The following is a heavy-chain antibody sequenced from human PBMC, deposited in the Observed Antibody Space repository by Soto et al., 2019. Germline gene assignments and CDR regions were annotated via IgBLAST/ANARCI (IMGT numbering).Heavy chain of an antibody. Sequence: GSGPTLVNPTETLTLTCTFSGFSLTTNGVGVGWIRQPPGKPLEWLGRFYWDDDKRYSPSLQNRLTISKDTSKNQVVLTLANMAPEDTGTYYCAYRKGAATGTGNWFDPWGQGTPVTVSS. CDR2: FYWDDDK. V-gene: IGHV2-5*02. D-gene: IGHD1-1*01. CDR1: GFSLTTNGVG. J-gene: IGHJ5*02. CDR3: AYRKGAATGTGNWFDP.